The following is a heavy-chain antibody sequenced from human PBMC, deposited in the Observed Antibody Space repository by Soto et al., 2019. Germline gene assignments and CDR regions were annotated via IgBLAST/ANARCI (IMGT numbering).Heavy chain of an antibody. CDR1: GYTFTGYY. Sequence: RASVKVSCKASGYTFTGYYMHWVRQAPGQGLEWMGWINPNSGGTNYAQKFQGRVTMTRDTSISTAYMELSRLRSDDTAVYYCARDFCSGGSCSRSLTHFDYWGQGTLVTVSS. V-gene: IGHV1-2*02. J-gene: IGHJ4*02. CDR2: INPNSGGT. CDR3: ARDFCSGGSCSRSLTHFDY. D-gene: IGHD2-15*01.